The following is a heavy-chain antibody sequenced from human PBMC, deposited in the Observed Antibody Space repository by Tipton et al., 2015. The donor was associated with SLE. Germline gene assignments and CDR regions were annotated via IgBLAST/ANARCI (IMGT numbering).Heavy chain of an antibody. Sequence: TLSLTCAVSGGSISSGGYSWSWIRQPPGKGLEWIGYIYHSGSTYYNPSLKSRVTISVDRSKNQFSLKLSSVTAADTAVYYCARAGRLGELSLLDYWGQGTLVTVSS. CDR3: ARAGRLGELSLLDY. V-gene: IGHV4-30-2*01. D-gene: IGHD3-16*02. CDR2: IYHSGST. J-gene: IGHJ4*02. CDR1: GGSISSGGYS.